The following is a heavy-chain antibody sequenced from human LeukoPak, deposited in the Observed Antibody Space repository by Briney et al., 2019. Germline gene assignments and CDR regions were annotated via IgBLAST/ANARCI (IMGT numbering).Heavy chain of an antibody. CDR2: IYFSGTT. CDR3: ARRRAEGGSNGHYNWFDP. D-gene: IGHD6-13*01. J-gene: IGHJ5*02. CDR1: GDSINAYY. Sequence: DPSETLSLTCTVSGDSINAYYWGWIRQPPGKGLEWTGYIYFSGTTKYNPSLESRVTISVDTSKNQFSLKLSSVTAADTAVYYCARRRAEGGSNGHYNWFDPWGQGILVTVSS. V-gene: IGHV4-59*08.